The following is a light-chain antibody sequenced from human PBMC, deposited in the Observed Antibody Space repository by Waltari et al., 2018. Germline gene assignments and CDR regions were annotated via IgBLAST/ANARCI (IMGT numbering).Light chain of an antibody. Sequence: EIVMTQSPGTLSVSPGERVTLSCRASQDVGTSIAWYQHKPGQPPRLLIHDKSTRPTGVPARFSGSGSGTEFTLTINSLQSEDFAVYYCHQYHGWPQTFGPGTKLHI. CDR2: DKS. J-gene: IGKJ2*01. CDR1: QDVGTS. V-gene: IGKV3-15*01. CDR3: HQYHGWPQT.